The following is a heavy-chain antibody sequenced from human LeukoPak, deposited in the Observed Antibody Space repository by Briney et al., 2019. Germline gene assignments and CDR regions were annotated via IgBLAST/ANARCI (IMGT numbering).Heavy chain of an antibody. CDR1: GYTFTGYY. D-gene: IGHD3-22*01. CDR3: ARTYYYDSSGYYYHRPGAFDI. CDR2: MNPNSGNT. Sequence: ASVKVSCKASGYTFTGYYMHWVRQATGQGLEWMGWMNPNSGNTGYAQKFQGRVTITRNTSISTAYMELSSLRSEDTAVYYCARTYYYDSSGYYYHRPGAFDIWGQGTMVTVSS. J-gene: IGHJ3*02. V-gene: IGHV1-8*03.